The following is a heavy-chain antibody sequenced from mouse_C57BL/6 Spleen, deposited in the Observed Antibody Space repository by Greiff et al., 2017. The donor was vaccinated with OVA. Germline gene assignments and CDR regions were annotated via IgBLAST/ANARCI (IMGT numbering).Heavy chain of an antibody. J-gene: IGHJ2*01. CDR2: IYPGDGDN. V-gene: IGHV1-82*01. D-gene: IGHD1-1*01. Sequence: QVQLQQSGPELVKPGASVKISCKASGYAFSSSWMNWVKQRPGKGLEWIGRIYPGDGDNNYNGKVKGKATLTADKSSSTAYMQRSSLTSEDSAVYFCAGGSSYVFDYWGQGTTLTVSS. CDR1: GYAFSSSW. CDR3: AGGSSYVFDY.